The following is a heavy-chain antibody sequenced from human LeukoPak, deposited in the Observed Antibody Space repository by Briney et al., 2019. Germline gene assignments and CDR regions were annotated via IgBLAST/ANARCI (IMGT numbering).Heavy chain of an antibody. V-gene: IGHV4-38-2*02. CDR1: GYSISSGYY. CDR2: IYHSGST. Sequence: PSETLSLTCTVSGYSISSGYYWGWIRQPPGKGLEWIGSIYHSGSTYYNPSLKSRVTISVDTSKNQFSLKLSSVIAADTAVYYCARAVPTQDDYVWGSYRYYFDYWGQGALVTVSS. J-gene: IGHJ4*02. CDR3: ARAVPTQDDYVWGSYRYYFDY. D-gene: IGHD3-16*02.